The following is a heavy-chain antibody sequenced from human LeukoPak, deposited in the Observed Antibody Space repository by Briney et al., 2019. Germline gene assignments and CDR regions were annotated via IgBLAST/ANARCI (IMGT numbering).Heavy chain of an antibody. CDR1: GFTFSSYG. J-gene: IGHJ4*02. CDR3: AKGGSSRHLSRFDY. CDR2: ISYDGSNK. Sequence: PGGSLRLSCAASGFTFSSYGMHWVRQAPGKGLEWVAVISYDGSNKYYADSVKGRFTISRDNSKNTLYLQMNSLRAEDTAVYYCAKGGSSRHLSRFDYWGQGTLVTVSS. V-gene: IGHV3-30*06. D-gene: IGHD6-13*01.